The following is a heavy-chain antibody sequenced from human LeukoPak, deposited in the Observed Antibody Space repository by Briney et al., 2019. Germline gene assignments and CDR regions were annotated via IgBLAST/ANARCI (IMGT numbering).Heavy chain of an antibody. D-gene: IGHD6-13*01. CDR3: ASGRAAAGPNWFGP. CDR1: GGSISSSSYY. J-gene: IGHJ5*02. V-gene: IGHV4-39*01. CDR2: IYYSGST. Sequence: PSETLSLTCTVSGGSISSSSYYWGWIRQPPGKGLEWIVSIYYSGSTYYNPSLKSRVTISVDTSKNQFSLKLSSVTAADTAVYYCASGRAAAGPNWFGPWGQGTLVTVSS.